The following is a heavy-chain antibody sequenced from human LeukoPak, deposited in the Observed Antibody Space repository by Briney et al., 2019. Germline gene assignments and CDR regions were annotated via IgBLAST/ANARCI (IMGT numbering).Heavy chain of an antibody. V-gene: IGHV3-48*03. CDR2: ISSSGSTI. Sequence: GGSLRLPCAASGFTFSSYEMNWVRQAPGKGLEWVSYISSSGSTIYYADSVKGRFTICRDNAKNSLYLQMNSLRAEDTAVYYCARDLGVAVAEAYWGQGTLVTVSS. CDR1: GFTFSSYE. J-gene: IGHJ4*02. CDR3: ARDLGVAVAEAY. D-gene: IGHD6-19*01.